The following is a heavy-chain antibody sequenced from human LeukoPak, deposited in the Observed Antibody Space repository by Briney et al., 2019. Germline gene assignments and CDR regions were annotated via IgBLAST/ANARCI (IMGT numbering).Heavy chain of an antibody. CDR1: GFTFSSYS. V-gene: IGHV3-48*01. CDR3: AREDSCGGDCYSTFDY. J-gene: IGHJ4*02. Sequence: YPGGSLRLSCAASGFTFSSYSMNWVRQAPGKGLEWVSYISSSSSTVYYADSVKGRFTISRDNAKNSLYLQMNSLRAEDTAVYYCAREDSCGGDCYSTFDYWGQGTLVTVSS. CDR2: ISSSSSTV. D-gene: IGHD2-21*01.